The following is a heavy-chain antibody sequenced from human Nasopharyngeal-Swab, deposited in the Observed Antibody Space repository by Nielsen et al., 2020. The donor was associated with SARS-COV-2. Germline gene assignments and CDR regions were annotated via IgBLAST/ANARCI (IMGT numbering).Heavy chain of an antibody. CDR3: ARASVEYSNADRYFDY. J-gene: IGHJ4*02. D-gene: IGHD6-6*01. V-gene: IGHV1-69*13. Sequence: SVKVSCKASGGTFSSYAISWVRQAAGQGREWMGGIITICGTANYAQKFQGRVTITADESTSTAYMELSSLRSEDTAVYYCARASVEYSNADRYFDYWGQGTLVTVSS. CDR2: IITICGTA. CDR1: GGTFSSYA.